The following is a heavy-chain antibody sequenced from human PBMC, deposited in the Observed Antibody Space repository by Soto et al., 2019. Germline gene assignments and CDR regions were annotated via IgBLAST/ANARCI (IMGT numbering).Heavy chain of an antibody. V-gene: IGHV4-39*01. CDR2: IYYSGST. CDR3: ASGYDILTGYPRGDSYGMDV. CDR1: GGSISSSSYY. D-gene: IGHD3-9*01. J-gene: IGHJ6*02. Sequence: QLQLQESGPGLVKPSETLSLTCTVSGGSISSSSYYWGWIRQPPGKGLEWIGSIYYSGSTYYNPSLKSRVTISVDTSNNQFSLKLSSVTAADTAVYYCASGYDILTGYPRGDSYGMDVWGQGTTVTVAS.